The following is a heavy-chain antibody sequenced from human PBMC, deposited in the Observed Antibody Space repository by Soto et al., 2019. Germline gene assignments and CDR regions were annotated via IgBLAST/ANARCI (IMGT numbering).Heavy chain of an antibody. CDR2: ISAYNGNT. CDR3: ASVRPDFRITIFGVGSFDY. CDR1: GYTFTSYG. J-gene: IGHJ4*02. Sequence: ASVNVSCKASGYTFTSYGISWVRQAPGQGLAGMGWISAYNGNTNYAQKLQGRVTMTTDTSTKTAYMELRILGSGDTAGYYCASVRPDFRITIFGVGSFDYWGQGTLVTVSS. V-gene: IGHV1-18*04. D-gene: IGHD3-3*01.